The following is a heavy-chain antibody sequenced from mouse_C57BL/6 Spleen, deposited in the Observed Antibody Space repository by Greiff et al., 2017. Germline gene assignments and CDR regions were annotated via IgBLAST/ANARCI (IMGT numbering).Heavy chain of an antibody. D-gene: IGHD3-2*02. CDR1: GYTFTDYY. Sequence: QVQLQQSGAELVRPGASVKLSCKASGYTFTDYYINWVKQRPGQGLEWIARIYPGSGNTYYNEKFKGKDTLTAEKSSSTAYMQLSSLTSEDSAVDFCAKDSTCYGGYAMDYWGQGTSVTVSS. CDR3: AKDSTCYGGYAMDY. CDR2: IYPGSGNT. V-gene: IGHV1-76*01. J-gene: IGHJ4*01.